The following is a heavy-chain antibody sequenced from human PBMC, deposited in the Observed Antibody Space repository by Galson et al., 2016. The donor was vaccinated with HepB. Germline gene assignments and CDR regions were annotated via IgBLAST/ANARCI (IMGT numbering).Heavy chain of an antibody. CDR3: VRDKYVLATGHLDY. V-gene: IGHV1-3*01. D-gene: IGHD2-8*01. J-gene: IGHJ4*02. Sequence: SVKVSCKASGYTFISYAVHWVRQAPGQGPEWLGWITADNGKTKYSPRFQDRVTITRDTSAATAYMDLSSLTSEDTAVYYCVRDKYVLATGHLDYWGQGTLVTVSS. CDR2: ITADNGKT. CDR1: GYTFISYA.